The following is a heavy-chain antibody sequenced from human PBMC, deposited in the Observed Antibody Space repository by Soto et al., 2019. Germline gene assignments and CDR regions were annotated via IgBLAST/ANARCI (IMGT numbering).Heavy chain of an antibody. V-gene: IGHV4-31*03. D-gene: IGHD6-6*01. J-gene: IGHJ3*02. CDR1: GGSISSGGYY. CDR2: IYYTGNT. Sequence: SETLSLTCTVSGGSISSGGYYWSWIRQHPEKGLEWIGYIYYTGNTYYNASLKSRVTISVDTSNNQFSLKLSSVTAADTAVYYCARVGISSSDAFDIWGQGTTVTVSS. CDR3: ARVGISSSDAFDI.